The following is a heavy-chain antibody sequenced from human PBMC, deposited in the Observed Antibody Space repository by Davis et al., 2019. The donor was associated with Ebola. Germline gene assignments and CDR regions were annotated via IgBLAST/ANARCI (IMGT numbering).Heavy chain of an antibody. CDR1: GYTFTSYD. J-gene: IGHJ5*02. D-gene: IGHD3-16*01. Sequence: AASVKVSCKASGYTFTSYDINWVRQATGQGLEWMGWMNPNSGNTGYAQKFQGRVTMTRNTSISTAHMELSSLRSEDTAVYYCARGRGPRRFGWFDPWGQGTLVTVSS. CDR3: ARGRGPRRFGWFDP. CDR2: MNPNSGNT. V-gene: IGHV1-8*01.